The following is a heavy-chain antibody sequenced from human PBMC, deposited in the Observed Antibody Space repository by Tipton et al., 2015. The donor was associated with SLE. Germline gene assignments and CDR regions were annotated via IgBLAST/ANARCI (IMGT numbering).Heavy chain of an antibody. J-gene: IGHJ4*02. CDR1: GGSISSYY. V-gene: IGHV4-59*01. D-gene: IGHD1-26*01. CDR2: IYYSGST. CDR3: ARALVARGARFDY. Sequence: TLSLTCTVSGGSISSYYWSWIRQPPGKGLEWIGYIYYSGSTNYNPSLKSRVTISVDTSKNQFSLKLSSVTAADTAVYYCARALVARGARFDYWGQGTLVTVSS.